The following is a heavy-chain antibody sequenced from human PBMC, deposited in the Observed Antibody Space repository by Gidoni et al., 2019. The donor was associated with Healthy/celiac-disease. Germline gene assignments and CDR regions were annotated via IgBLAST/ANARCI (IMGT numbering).Heavy chain of an antibody. CDR3: ARDGGYDPDWFDP. Sequence: EVQLVESGGGLVQPGGSLRISCAASGFTFSSYWMSWVRQAPGKGLEWVANIKQDGSEKYYVDSVKGRFTISRDNAKNSLYLQMNSLRAEDTAVYYCARDGGYDPDWFDPWGQGTLVTVSS. CDR1: GFTFSSYW. CDR2: IKQDGSEK. J-gene: IGHJ5*02. V-gene: IGHV3-7*01. D-gene: IGHD5-12*01.